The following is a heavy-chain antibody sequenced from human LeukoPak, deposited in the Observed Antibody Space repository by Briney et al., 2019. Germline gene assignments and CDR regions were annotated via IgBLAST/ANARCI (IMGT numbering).Heavy chain of an antibody. J-gene: IGHJ4*02. CDR3: ARGVGYYDSSGTIDY. CDR1: GFTFSNYG. D-gene: IGHD3-22*01. V-gene: IGHV3-23*01. CDR2: ITGNGANT. Sequence: PGGSLRLSCAASGFTFSNYGMSWVRQAPGKGLEWVSAITGNGANTFYADSVKGRFTISRDNSKNTMYLQMNSLRAEDTAVYYCARGVGYYDSSGTIDYWGQGTLVTVSS.